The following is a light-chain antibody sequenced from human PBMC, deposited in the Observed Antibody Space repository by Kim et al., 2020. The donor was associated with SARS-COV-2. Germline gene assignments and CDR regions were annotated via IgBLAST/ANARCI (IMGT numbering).Light chain of an antibody. CDR3: QQYGTSQWT. J-gene: IGKJ1*01. V-gene: IGKV3-20*01. CDR1: QSVSSSY. Sequence: SPGDRATLSGRASQSVSSSYLAWYQQKPGQAPRLLIYGASNRATGVPARFSGSGSGTDFTLTISRLEPEDFVVYYCQQYGTSQWTFGQGTKVDIK. CDR2: GAS.